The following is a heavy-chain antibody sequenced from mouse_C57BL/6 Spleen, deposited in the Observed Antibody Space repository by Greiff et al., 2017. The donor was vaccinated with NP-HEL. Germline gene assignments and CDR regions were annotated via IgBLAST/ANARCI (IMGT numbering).Heavy chain of an antibody. CDR3: ARHEGGTKYYFDY. CDR2: ISSGGSYT. D-gene: IGHD4-1*01. Sequence: EVQGVESGGDLVKPGGSLKLSCAASGFTFSSYGMSWVRQTPDKRLEWVATISSGGSYTYYPDSVKGRFTISRDNAKNTLYLQMSSLKSEDTAMYYCARHEGGTKYYFDYWGQSTTLTVSS. CDR1: GFTFSSYG. V-gene: IGHV5-6*01. J-gene: IGHJ2*01.